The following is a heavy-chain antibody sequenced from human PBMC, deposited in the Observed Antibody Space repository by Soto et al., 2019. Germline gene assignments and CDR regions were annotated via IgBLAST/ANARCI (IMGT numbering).Heavy chain of an antibody. CDR2: TRKKSEGYTT. J-gene: IGHJ4*02. CDR3: VGESFYCLGD. CDR1: GFTLSDHH. V-gene: IGHV3-72*01. D-gene: IGHD3-16*01. Sequence: HPGGSLRLSCVVSGFTLSDHHMNWVRQAPGKGLEWLGRTRKKSEGYTTEYAASVKDRFTVSRDDSKNSVFLQMNSLKTEDTAMYYCVGESFYCLGDWGQGTLVTVSS.